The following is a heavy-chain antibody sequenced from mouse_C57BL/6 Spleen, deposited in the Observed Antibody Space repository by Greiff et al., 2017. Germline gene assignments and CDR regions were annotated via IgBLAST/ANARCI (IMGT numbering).Heavy chain of an antibody. CDR2: IRSKSNNYAT. V-gene: IGHV10-1*01. CDR1: GFSFNTYA. D-gene: IGHD3-3*01. J-gene: IGHJ1*03. Sequence: EAGGGLVQPKGSLKLSCAASGFSFNTYAMNWVRQAPGKGLEWVARIRSKSNNYATYYADSVKDRFTISRDDSESMLYLQMNNLKTEDTAMYYCVRRGDVWYFDVWGTGTTVTVSS. CDR3: VRRGDVWYFDV.